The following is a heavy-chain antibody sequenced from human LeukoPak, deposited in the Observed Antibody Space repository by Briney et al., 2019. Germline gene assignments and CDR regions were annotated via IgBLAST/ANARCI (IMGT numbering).Heavy chain of an antibody. CDR3: AREGGYDFWSGYSDY. CDR2: IKQDGSEK. D-gene: IGHD3-3*01. Sequence: GGSLRLSCAASGFTFSSYWMSWVRQAPGKGLEGVTNIKQDGSEKYYVDSVKGRFTMSRDNAKNSLYLQMNSLRAEDTAVYYCAREGGYDFWSGYSDYWGQGTLVTVSS. CDR1: GFTFSSYW. V-gene: IGHV3-7*01. J-gene: IGHJ4*02.